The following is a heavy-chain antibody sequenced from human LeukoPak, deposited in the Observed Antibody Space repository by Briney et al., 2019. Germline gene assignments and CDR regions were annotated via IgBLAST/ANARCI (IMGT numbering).Heavy chain of an antibody. V-gene: IGHV3-30-3*01. Sequence: GGSLRLSCAASGFTFSSYAMHWVRQAPGKGLEGVAVISYDGSNKYYADSVKGRFTISRDNSKNTLYLQMNSLRAEDTAVYYCARASGSYSSSSRYFDYWGQGTLVTVSS. D-gene: IGHD6-6*01. CDR1: GFTFSSYA. CDR3: ARASGSYSSSSRYFDY. CDR2: ISYDGSNK. J-gene: IGHJ4*02.